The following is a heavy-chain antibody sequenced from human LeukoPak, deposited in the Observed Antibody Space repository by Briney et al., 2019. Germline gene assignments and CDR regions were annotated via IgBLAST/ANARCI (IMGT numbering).Heavy chain of an antibody. CDR3: AKHLHLWASFDS. V-gene: IGHV3-23*01. CDR1: RFTVSSNY. D-gene: IGHD5-18*01. J-gene: IGHJ4*02. Sequence: GGSLRLSCAASRFTVSSNYMSWVRQAPGKGLEWVSTIGTSNAGTYYADSVKGRFTISRDNPRNTLYLHMTSLRAEDTAIYYCAKHLHLWASFDSWGQGTLVTVSS. CDR2: IGTSNAGT.